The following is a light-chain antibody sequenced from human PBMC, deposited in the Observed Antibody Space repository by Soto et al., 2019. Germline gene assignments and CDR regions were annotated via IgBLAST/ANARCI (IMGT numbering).Light chain of an antibody. CDR3: CSSAGGRTYV. CDR1: SSDVGGYKS. CDR2: EDR. J-gene: IGLJ1*01. Sequence: QSALTQPASVSGSPGQSITITCTGTSSDVGGYKSVSWYQQHPGKAPKLLIYEDRNRPSGVSKRFSGSKSGSTASLTLSGLQSEDQAEYFCCSSAGGRTYVFGTGTKVTVL. V-gene: IGLV2-14*01.